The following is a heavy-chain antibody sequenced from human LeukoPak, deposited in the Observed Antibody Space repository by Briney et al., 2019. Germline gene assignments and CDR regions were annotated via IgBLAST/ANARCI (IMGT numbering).Heavy chain of an antibody. V-gene: IGHV3-53*01. J-gene: IGHJ3*02. CDR3: ASYSGSYYTDAFDI. Sequence: GGSLRLSCAASGFTVSSNYMSWVRQAPGKGLKWVSVIYSGGSTYYADSVKGRFTISRDNSKNTLYLQMNSLRAEDTAVYYCASYSGSYYTDAFDIWGQGTMVTVSS. D-gene: IGHD1-26*01. CDR2: IYSGGST. CDR1: GFTVSSNY.